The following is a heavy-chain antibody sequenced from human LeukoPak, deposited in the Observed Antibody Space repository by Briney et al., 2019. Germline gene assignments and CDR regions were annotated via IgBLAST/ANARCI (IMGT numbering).Heavy chain of an antibody. D-gene: IGHD2-15*01. Sequence: GGSLRLSCAASGFTFSSYEMNWVRQAPGTGLEWVSYISSSGSTIYYADSVKGRFTISRDNAKNSLYLQMNSLRAEDTAVYYCARKSGYCSGGSCYYYFDYWGQGTLVTVSS. CDR3: ARKSGYCSGGSCYYYFDY. CDR1: GFTFSSYE. V-gene: IGHV3-48*03. J-gene: IGHJ4*02. CDR2: ISSSGSTI.